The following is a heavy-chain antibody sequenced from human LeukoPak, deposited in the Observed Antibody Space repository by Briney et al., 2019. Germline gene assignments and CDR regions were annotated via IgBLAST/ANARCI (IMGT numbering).Heavy chain of an antibody. J-gene: IGHJ4*02. CDR1: GFSFSSFG. CDR3: ARDGAYCGGDCSLVSPLDY. CDR2: MWFDGSER. D-gene: IGHD2-21*02. V-gene: IGHV3-33*01. Sequence: GGSLRLSCAASGFSFSSFGMHWVRQAPGKGLEWVAVMWFDGSERYYAESVKGRFSISRDNPKNTVFLQMNSLRAEDTALYFCARDGAYCGGDCSLVSPLDYWGQGTLVTVSS.